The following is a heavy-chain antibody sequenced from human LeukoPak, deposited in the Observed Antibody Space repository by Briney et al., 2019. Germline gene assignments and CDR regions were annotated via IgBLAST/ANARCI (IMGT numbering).Heavy chain of an antibody. Sequence: SETLSLTCTVSGGSISSSSYYWGWIRQPPGKGLEWIGSIYYSGSTYYNPSLKSRVTISVDTSKNQFSLKLSSVTAADTAVYYCAREYLVAYFDYWGQGTLVTVSS. CDR3: AREYLVAYFDY. D-gene: IGHD2-8*02. CDR1: GGSISSSSYY. J-gene: IGHJ4*02. V-gene: IGHV4-39*07. CDR2: IYYSGST.